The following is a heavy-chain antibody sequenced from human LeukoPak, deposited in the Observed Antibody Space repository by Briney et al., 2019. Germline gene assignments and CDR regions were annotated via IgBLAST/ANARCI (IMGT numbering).Heavy chain of an antibody. V-gene: IGHV3-23*01. J-gene: IGHJ4*02. D-gene: IGHD2-2*01. CDR3: AKDYPECTGTSCSGEAFFDY. CDR2: ITSGHST. Sequence: GGSLRLSCAASRFTFSNYAMSWVRQAAGKGLEWVSGITSGHSTFYADSVKGRFTISRDNSKNTVYLQMNSLRAEDTAVYYCAKDYPECTGTSCSGEAFFDYWGQGTLVTASS. CDR1: RFTFSNYA.